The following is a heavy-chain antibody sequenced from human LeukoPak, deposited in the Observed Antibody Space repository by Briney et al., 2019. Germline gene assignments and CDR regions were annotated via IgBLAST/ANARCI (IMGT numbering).Heavy chain of an antibody. D-gene: IGHD5-18*01. J-gene: IGHJ6*03. Sequence: SETLSLTCTVSGDSISSSSHYWGWIRQPPGTGLEWIGSIYYSGSALYNPSLKSRVTISADTSKNQLSLRLSSVTAADTAVYYCARTTEGGYSYGYFYYYYMDVWGKGTTVTISS. V-gene: IGHV4-39*07. CDR1: GDSISSSSHY. CDR2: IYYSGSA. CDR3: ARTTEGGYSYGYFYYYYMDV.